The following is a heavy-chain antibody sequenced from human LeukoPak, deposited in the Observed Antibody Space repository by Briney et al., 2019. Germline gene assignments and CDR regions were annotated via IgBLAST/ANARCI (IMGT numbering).Heavy chain of an antibody. J-gene: IGHJ4*02. D-gene: IGHD6-19*01. CDR2: INTDGTVT. Sequence: GGSLRLSCAASGFTFSKYWMLWVRQAAGKGLDGVSRINTDGTVTTYADSVKGRFTVSRDNADNTMFLQMNSVRDEDTAVYYCATKQWLAPPPDSWGQGTPVTVSS. V-gene: IGHV3-74*01. CDR1: GFTFSKYW. CDR3: ATKQWLAPPPDS.